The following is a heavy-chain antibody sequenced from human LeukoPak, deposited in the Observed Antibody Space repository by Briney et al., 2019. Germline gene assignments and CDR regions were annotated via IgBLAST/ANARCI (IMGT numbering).Heavy chain of an antibody. V-gene: IGHV3-48*01. J-gene: IGHJ4*02. CDR1: GFTFSSYS. CDR3: AKARRLGELSSDY. Sequence: GGSLRLSCAASGFTFSSYSMNWVRQAPGKGLEWVSYISSSTDTIYYADSVKGRFTISRDNSRDTLYLQMNSLRAEDTAVYYCAKARRLGELSSDYWGQGTLVTVSS. D-gene: IGHD3-16*02. CDR2: ISSSTDTI.